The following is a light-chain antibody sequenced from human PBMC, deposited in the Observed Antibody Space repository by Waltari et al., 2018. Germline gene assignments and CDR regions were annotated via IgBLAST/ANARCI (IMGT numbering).Light chain of an antibody. CDR2: DVS. CDR3: SSYISSSTLEV. CDR1: SSDVGGYNY. J-gene: IGLJ3*02. Sequence: QSALTQPASVSGSPGQSITISCPGTSSDVGGYNYVSCYQQHPGKAPKLMIFDVSNRPSGVSNRFSGSKSGNTASLTISGLQAEDEADYYCSSYISSSTLEVFGGGTRLTVL. V-gene: IGLV2-14*03.